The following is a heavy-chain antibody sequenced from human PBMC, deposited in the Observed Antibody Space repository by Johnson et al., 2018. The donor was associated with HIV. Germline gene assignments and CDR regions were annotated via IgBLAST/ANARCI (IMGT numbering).Heavy chain of an antibody. D-gene: IGHD1-26*01. Sequence: QVQLLESGGGLVKPGGSLRLSCAASGFIFSSYAMHWVRQAPGKGLEWVAVISYDGSNKYYADSVKGRFTISRENSKNTLYLQMNSLRAEDTAGYYCARDRRGATICDAIDIWGQGTMVTVSS. CDR2: ISYDGSNK. V-gene: IGHV3-30-3*01. J-gene: IGHJ3*02. CDR3: ARDRRGATICDAIDI. CDR1: GFIFSSYA.